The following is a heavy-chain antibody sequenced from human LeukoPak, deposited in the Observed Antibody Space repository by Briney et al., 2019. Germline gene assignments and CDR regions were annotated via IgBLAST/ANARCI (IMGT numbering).Heavy chain of an antibody. CDR3: ARLPRYDFWS. D-gene: IGHD3-3*01. J-gene: IGHJ4*02. Sequence: SETLSLTCTVSGGSISTNNYYWGWIRQPPGKGLEWIGNIYYSGSTYYNPSLKSRVTISVDTSKKQFSLKLNSVTAADTAVYYCARLPRYDFWSWGQGTLVTVS. CDR1: GGSISTNNYY. CDR2: IYYSGST. V-gene: IGHV4-39*01.